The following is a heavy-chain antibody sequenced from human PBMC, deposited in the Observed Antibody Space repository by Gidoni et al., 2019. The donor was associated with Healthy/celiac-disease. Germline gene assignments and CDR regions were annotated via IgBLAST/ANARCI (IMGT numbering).Heavy chain of an antibody. CDR3: ASLSSSWYGYFQH. D-gene: IGHD6-13*01. CDR2: IWYDGSNK. J-gene: IGHJ1*01. V-gene: IGHV3-33*01. CDR1: GFTVSSYG. Sequence: QVQLVESGGGVVQPGRSLRLSCAAYGFTVSSYGMHWVRQAPGKGLEWVAVIWYDGSNKYYADSVKGRFTISRDNSKNTLYLQMNSLRAEDTAVYYCASLSSSWYGYFQHWGQGTLVTVSS.